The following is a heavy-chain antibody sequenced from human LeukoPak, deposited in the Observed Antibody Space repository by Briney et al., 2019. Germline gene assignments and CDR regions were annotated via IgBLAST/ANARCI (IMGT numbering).Heavy chain of an antibody. CDR1: GFTFSSYAMH. CDR2: IYYSGST. J-gene: IGHJ4*02. Sequence: GSLRLSCAASGFTFSSYAMHWVRQAPGKGLEWIGSIYYSGSTYYNPSLKSRVTISVDTSKNQFSLKLSSVTAADTAVYYCARQYRPIAAVDYWGQGTLVTVSS. D-gene: IGHD6-13*01. CDR3: ARQYRPIAAVDY. V-gene: IGHV4-39*01.